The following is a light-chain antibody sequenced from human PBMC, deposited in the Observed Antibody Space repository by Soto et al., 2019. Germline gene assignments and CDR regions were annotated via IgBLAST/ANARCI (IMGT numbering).Light chain of an antibody. J-gene: IGLJ7*01. CDR1: SSNIGAGYD. CDR2: GNS. Sequence: QSVLTQPPSVSGAPGQRVTISCTGSSSNIGAGYDVHWYQQLPGTAPKLLIYGNSSRPSGVPDRFSGSKSGTSASLAITGLQAEDEADYYCQSYDSSLSGAVFRGGTQLTVL. V-gene: IGLV1-40*01. CDR3: QSYDSSLSGAV.